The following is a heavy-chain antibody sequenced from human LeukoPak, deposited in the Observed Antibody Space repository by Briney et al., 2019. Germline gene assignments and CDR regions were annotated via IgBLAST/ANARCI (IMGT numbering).Heavy chain of an antibody. CDR3: AKVSRPSLYCSGGSCYYSPPYYYYYGMDV. Sequence: GGSLRLSCAASGFTFSSYAMSWVRQAPGKGLEWVSAISGSGGSTYYADSVKGRFTISRDNSKNTLYLQMNSLRAEDTAVYYCAKVSRPSLYCSGGSCYYSPPYYYYYGMDVWGKGTTVTVSS. V-gene: IGHV3-23*01. CDR2: ISGSGGST. J-gene: IGHJ6*04. D-gene: IGHD2-15*01. CDR1: GFTFSSYA.